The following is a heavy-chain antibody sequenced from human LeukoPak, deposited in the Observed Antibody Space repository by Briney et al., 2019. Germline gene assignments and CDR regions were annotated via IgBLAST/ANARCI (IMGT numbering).Heavy chain of an antibody. Sequence: GGSLRLSCVASGFIFTDHWMSWVRQAPGKGLDWVANIKEDESAKFYADSVRGRFTISRDNAKNSVYLEMNNLRVEDTAVYYCARAVDVGDFWGRGTLVTVSS. J-gene: IGHJ4*02. CDR3: ARAVDVGDF. D-gene: IGHD3-16*01. V-gene: IGHV3-7*01. CDR2: IKEDESAK. CDR1: GFIFTDHW.